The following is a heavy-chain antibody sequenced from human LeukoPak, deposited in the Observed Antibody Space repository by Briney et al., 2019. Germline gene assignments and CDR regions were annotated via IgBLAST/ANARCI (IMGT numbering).Heavy chain of an antibody. CDR2: ISSSGSTI. D-gene: IGHD3-3*01. V-gene: IGHV3-11*04. J-gene: IGHJ4*02. CDR3: ARVYYDFWSGYSNNFDY. Sequence: GGSLRLSCAASGFTFSDYYMSWIRQAPGKGLEWVSYISSSGSTIYYADSVKGRFTISRDNAKNSLYLQMNSLRAEDTAVYYCARVYYDFWSGYSNNFDYWGQGTLVTVSS. CDR1: GFTFSDYY.